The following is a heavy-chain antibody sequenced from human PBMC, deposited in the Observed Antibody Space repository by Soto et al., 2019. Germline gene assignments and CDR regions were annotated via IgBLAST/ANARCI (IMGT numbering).Heavy chain of an antibody. Sequence: EVQLVQSGAEVKKPGESLKISCKGSGYSFTSYWIGWVRQMPGRGLEWMGIIYPGDSDTRYSPSIQGQVTISADRSISTAYLQWSTLKASDTAIYYCAIGYCSSTSCYRIRFDPWGQGTLVTVSS. CDR3: AIGYCSSTSCYRIRFDP. CDR2: IYPGDSDT. D-gene: IGHD2-2*02. V-gene: IGHV5-51*03. CDR1: GYSFTSYW. J-gene: IGHJ5*02.